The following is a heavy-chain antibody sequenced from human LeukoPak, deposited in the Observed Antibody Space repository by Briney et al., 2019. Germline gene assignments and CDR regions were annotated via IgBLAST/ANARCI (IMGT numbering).Heavy chain of an antibody. D-gene: IGHD3-22*01. CDR2: IYYSGST. CDR3: ARDRWKWSSGYGEFDY. CDR1: GGSISSSSYY. V-gene: IGHV4-39*07. Sequence: SETLSLTCTVSGGSISSSSYYWGWIRQPPGKGLEWIGSIYYSGSTYYNPSLKSRVTISVDTSKNQFSLKLSSVTAADTAVYYCARDRWKWSSGYGEFDYWGQGTLVTVSS. J-gene: IGHJ4*02.